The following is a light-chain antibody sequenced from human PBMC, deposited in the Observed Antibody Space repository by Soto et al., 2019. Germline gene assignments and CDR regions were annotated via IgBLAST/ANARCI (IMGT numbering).Light chain of an antibody. CDR3: SSYTSSSXLEV. V-gene: IGLV2-14*01. CDR1: SSDVGGYNY. J-gene: IGLJ3*02. CDR2: DVS. Sequence: XSALTQPASVSGSPGQSIXISCTGTSSDVGGYNYVSWYQQHPGKAPKLMIYDVSNRPSGVSNRFSGSKSGNTASLTISGLQAEDEADYYCSSYTSSSXLEVFGGGTKLTVL.